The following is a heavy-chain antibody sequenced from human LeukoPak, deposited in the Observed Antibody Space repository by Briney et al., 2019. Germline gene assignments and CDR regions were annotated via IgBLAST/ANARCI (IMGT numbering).Heavy chain of an antibody. CDR3: ARDGIVVVSDAFDI. J-gene: IGHJ3*02. Sequence: VASVTVSCEASGYTFTSYGISWVRQAPGQGLEWMGWISAYNGNTNYAQKLQGRVTMTTDTSTSTAYMELRSLRSDDTAVYYCARDGIVVVSDAFDIWGQGTMVTVSS. D-gene: IGHD3-22*01. V-gene: IGHV1-18*01. CDR2: ISAYNGNT. CDR1: GYTFTSYG.